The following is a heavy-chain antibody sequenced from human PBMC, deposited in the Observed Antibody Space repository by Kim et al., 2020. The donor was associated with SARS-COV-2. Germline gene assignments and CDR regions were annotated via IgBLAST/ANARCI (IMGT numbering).Heavy chain of an antibody. Sequence: GGSLRLSCAASGFTFSSYWMNWVRQAPGKGLEWVANIKQDGSEKYYVDSVKGRFTISRDNAKNSLYLQMNSLRAEDTAVYYCAKAVLVSLYYYAMDVWGQGTTVTVSS. CDR1: GFTFSSYW. D-gene: IGHD6-6*01. J-gene: IGHJ6*02. CDR2: IKQDGSEK. V-gene: IGHV3-7*01. CDR3: AKAVLVSLYYYAMDV.